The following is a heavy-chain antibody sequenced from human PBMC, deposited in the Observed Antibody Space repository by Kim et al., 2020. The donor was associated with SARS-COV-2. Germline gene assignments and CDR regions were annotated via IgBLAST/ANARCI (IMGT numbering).Heavy chain of an antibody. CDR2: FYIGGTT. D-gene: IGHD1-1*01. J-gene: IGHJ4*02. CDR1: GFTVSTNY. CDR3: ARQVGASTTFDY. Sequence: GGSLRLSCAASGFTVSTNYLSWVRQAPGKGLEWVSAFYIGGTTYYADSVKGRFTISRDSSENRLYLQMNSLRAEDTAVYYCARQVGASTTFDYWGQGTLVTVSS. V-gene: IGHV3-53*01.